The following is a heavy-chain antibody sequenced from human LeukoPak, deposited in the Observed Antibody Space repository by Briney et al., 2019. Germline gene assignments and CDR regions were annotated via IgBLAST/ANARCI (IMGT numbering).Heavy chain of an antibody. Sequence: SETLSLTCTVSGGSISSGSYYWSWIRQPAGKGLEWIGRIYTSGSTNYNPSLKSRVTISVDTSKNQFSLKLSSVTAADTAVYYCARGGFPPLSGYDFYYYYYMDVWGKGTTATISS. D-gene: IGHD5-12*01. V-gene: IGHV4-61*02. CDR1: GGSISSGSYY. J-gene: IGHJ6*03. CDR2: IYTSGST. CDR3: ARGGFPPLSGYDFYYYYYMDV.